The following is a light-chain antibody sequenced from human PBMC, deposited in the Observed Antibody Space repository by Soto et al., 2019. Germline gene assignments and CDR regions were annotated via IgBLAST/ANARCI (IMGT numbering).Light chain of an antibody. J-gene: IGKJ5*01. CDR3: KQSHSTPIT. Sequence: DIQMTQSPSSLSASVGDRVTITCRASQNISSYLNWYHQKPGEVPKLLIYGASTLQSGVPSGFSGGGSGTEFTLNISSLQTEDFATYYCKQSHSTPITFGQGTRLEIK. CDR2: GAS. CDR1: QNISSY. V-gene: IGKV1-39*01.